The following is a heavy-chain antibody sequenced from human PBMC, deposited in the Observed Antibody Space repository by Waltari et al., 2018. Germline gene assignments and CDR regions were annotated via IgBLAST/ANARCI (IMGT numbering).Heavy chain of an antibody. V-gene: IGHV3-48*01. D-gene: IGHD7-27*01. Sequence: EVQLVESGGGLVQPGGSLRLSCAASGFTFSSYSMNWVRQAPGKGLEWVSYISSSSSTIDYADSVKGRFTISRDNAKNSLYLQMNSLRAEDTAVYYCARDNSPGDWGYYFDYWGQGTLVTVSS. J-gene: IGHJ4*02. CDR2: ISSSSSTI. CDR1: GFTFSSYS. CDR3: ARDNSPGDWGYYFDY.